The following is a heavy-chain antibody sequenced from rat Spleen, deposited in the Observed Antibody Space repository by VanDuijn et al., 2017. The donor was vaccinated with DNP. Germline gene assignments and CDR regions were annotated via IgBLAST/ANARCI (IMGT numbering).Heavy chain of an antibody. V-gene: IGHV5S23*01. CDR3: ARHEDYSSYIYGFAY. CDR2: ISTSGGST. D-gene: IGHD1-2*01. J-gene: IGHJ3*01. CDR1: GFTFSDYN. Sequence: EVQLVESGGGLVQPGRSLKLSCAASGFTFSDYNMAWVRQAPKKGLEWVATISTSGGSTHYRDSVKGRFTISRDNAKSTLYLQMDSLRSEDTATYYCARHEDYSSYIYGFAYWGQGTLVTVSS.